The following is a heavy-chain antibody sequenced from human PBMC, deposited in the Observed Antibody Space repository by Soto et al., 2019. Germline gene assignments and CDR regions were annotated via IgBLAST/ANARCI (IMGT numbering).Heavy chain of an antibody. V-gene: IGHV1-69*06. Sequence: QVQLVQSGAEVKKPGSSVKVSCKASGGTFSSYAISWVRQAPGQGLEWMGGIIPIFGTANYAQKFQGRVRITGNNTTNTAYMDMRSGGSEETDVYYCARGREVGADSYYYNDMDVWGQGTTVTVSS. J-gene: IGHJ6*02. CDR1: GGTFSSYA. CDR2: IIPIFGTA. CDR3: ARGREVGADSYYYNDMDV. D-gene: IGHD1-26*01.